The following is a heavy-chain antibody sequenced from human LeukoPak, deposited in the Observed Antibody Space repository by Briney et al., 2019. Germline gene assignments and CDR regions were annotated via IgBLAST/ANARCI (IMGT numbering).Heavy chain of an antibody. J-gene: IGHJ4*02. CDR2: MNPNSGDA. Sequence: ASVKVSCKASGYTFTAYYIHWVRQAPGQGLEWMGWMNPNSGDANYAQKFQGRVTMTRDTSINTAYMELTRLRSDDTAVYYCTRGLATANSRYFGYWGQGTLVTVSS. D-gene: IGHD5-12*01. V-gene: IGHV1-2*02. CDR1: GYTFTAYY. CDR3: TRGLATANSRYFGY.